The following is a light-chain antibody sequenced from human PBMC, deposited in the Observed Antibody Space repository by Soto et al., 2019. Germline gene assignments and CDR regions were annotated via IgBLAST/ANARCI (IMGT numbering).Light chain of an antibody. CDR3: QQYGSSPQT. CDR2: GAS. CDR1: RSVSSSY. Sequence: EILLTQSPGTLSLSPGERATLSCRASRSVSSSYLAGYQQKPGQAPRPLIYGASSQATGIPDRFSGSGSGTDFAFTISRLEPEDFAVYYCQQYGSSPQTFGQGTRLEI. J-gene: IGKJ5*01. V-gene: IGKV3-20*01.